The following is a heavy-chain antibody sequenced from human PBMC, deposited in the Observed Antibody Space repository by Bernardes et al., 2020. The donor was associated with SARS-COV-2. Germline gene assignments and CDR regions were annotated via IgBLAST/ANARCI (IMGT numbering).Heavy chain of an antibody. J-gene: IGHJ5*02. D-gene: IGHD6-19*01. CDR3: AREGSSGWYGGNWFDP. V-gene: IGHV3-30-3*01. CDR1: GFTFSSYA. Sequence: GGSLRPACAASGFTFSSYARHWVRQAPGKGLEWVAVISYDGSNKYYADSVKGRFTISRDNSKNTLYLQMNSLRAEDTAVYYCAREGSSGWYGGNWFDPWGQATLVTVSS. CDR2: ISYDGSNK.